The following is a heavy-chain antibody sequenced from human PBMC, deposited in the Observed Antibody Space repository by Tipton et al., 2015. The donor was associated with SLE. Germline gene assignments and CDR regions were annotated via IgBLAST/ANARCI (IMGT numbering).Heavy chain of an antibody. J-gene: IGHJ4*02. CDR1: GVSFIISTYY. CDR2: FYYDGST. CDR3: ARRDVNLIRGNDF. D-gene: IGHD3-10*01. Sequence: TLSLTCTVSGVSFIISTYYWGWIRQPPGKGLEWIGTFYYDGSTYYNPSLKSRVTISVDTSKNQFSLRLTSVTAADSAVYYCARRDVNLIRGNDFWGQGTLVTVSS. V-gene: IGHV4-39*07.